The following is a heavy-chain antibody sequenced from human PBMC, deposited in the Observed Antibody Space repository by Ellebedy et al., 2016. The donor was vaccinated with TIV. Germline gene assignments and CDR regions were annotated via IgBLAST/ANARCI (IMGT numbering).Heavy chain of an antibody. Sequence: ASVKVSXXVSGYTLTELSMHWVRQAPGKGLEWMGGFDPEDGETIYAQKFQGRVTMTEDTSTDTAYMELSSLRSEDTAVYYCARCIAAAGHPDAFDIWGQGTMVTVSS. D-gene: IGHD6-13*01. J-gene: IGHJ3*02. CDR3: ARCIAAAGHPDAFDI. V-gene: IGHV1-24*01. CDR2: FDPEDGET. CDR1: GYTLTELS.